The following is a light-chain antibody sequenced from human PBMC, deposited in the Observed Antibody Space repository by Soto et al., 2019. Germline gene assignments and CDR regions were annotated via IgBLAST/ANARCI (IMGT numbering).Light chain of an antibody. CDR3: QQYGSWPLT. V-gene: IGKV3-20*01. CDR1: QSVSSSY. CDR2: GAS. Sequence: EIVLTQSPGTLSLSPGERATPSCRASQSVSSSYLAWYQQKPGQAPRLLIYGASSRATGIPDRFSGSGSGTDFTLTISRLEPEDFAVYYCQQYGSWPLTFGGGTKVDNK. J-gene: IGKJ4*01.